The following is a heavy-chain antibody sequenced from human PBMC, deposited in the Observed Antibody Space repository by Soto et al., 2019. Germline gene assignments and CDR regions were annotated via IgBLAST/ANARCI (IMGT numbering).Heavy chain of an antibody. CDR2: INHSGST. V-gene: IGHV4-34*01. CDR3: ARGKLRGHSYGADY. D-gene: IGHD5-18*01. CDR1: GGSFSGYY. Sequence: SETLSLTCAVYGGSFSGYYWSWIRQPPGKGLEWIGEINHSGSTNYNPSLKSRVTISVDTSKNQFSLKLSSVTAADTAVYYCARGKLRGHSYGADYWGQGTLVTVSS. J-gene: IGHJ4*02.